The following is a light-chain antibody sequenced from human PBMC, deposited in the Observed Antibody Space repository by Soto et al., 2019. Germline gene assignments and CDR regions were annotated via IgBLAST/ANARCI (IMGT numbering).Light chain of an antibody. CDR3: QSYDISFVL. CDR2: EHN. CDR1: SGGIANNY. V-gene: IGLV6-57*04. Sequence: NFMLTQPHSVSESPGEPVTISCTRTSGGIANNYVQWYQQRPGSAPTIVLYEHNQRPSGVPDRFSGSTDGSSNSASLTISGLQTEDEADYYCQSYDISFVLFGVGTKLTFL. J-gene: IGLJ2*01.